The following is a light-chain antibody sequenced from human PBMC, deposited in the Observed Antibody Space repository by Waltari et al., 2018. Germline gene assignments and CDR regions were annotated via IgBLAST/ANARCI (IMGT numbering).Light chain of an antibody. CDR1: QRVGSQ. Sequence: EIVMTQSPATLSVSPGARATPPCRASQRVGSQLAWYQQNPGQPPRLLMYGATTRATGIPARFSGSGSGTEFTLTISSLQSEDFAVYYCQQYNQWPPWAFGQGTKVEVK. CDR2: GAT. V-gene: IGKV3-15*01. J-gene: IGKJ1*01. CDR3: QQYNQWPPWA.